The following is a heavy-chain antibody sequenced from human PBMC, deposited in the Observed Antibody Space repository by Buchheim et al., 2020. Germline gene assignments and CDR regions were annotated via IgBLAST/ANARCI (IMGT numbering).Heavy chain of an antibody. Sequence: EVQLVESGGGLVQPGGSLRLSCSAPGFPFSIYWMHWVRQAPGKGLAWVSHINREGTTTNYADSVRGRFTLPRDTGKTTLDLQMNNLRAEDTAVYYCVRDMYGSGDYWGQGTL. CDR1: GFPFSIYW. J-gene: IGHJ4*02. V-gene: IGHV3-74*01. CDR2: INREGTTT. D-gene: IGHD3-10*01. CDR3: VRDMYGSGDY.